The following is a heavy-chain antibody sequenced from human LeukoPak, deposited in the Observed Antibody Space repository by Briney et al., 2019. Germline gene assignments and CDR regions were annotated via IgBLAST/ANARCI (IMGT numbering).Heavy chain of an antibody. CDR3: ARLGAGPTYYDFWSGYSSFYFDY. J-gene: IGHJ4*02. D-gene: IGHD3-3*01. CDR1: GGSTSGGNYY. CDR2: ISSSGNT. Sequence: PSETLFLTCIVSGGSTSGGNYYWGWIRQPPGKGLEWIGGISSSGNTYYNPSLKSRITISIDTSKNHFSLKLSSVTAADTAVYYCARLGAGPTYYDFWSGYSSFYFDYWGQGTLVTVSS. V-gene: IGHV4-39*02.